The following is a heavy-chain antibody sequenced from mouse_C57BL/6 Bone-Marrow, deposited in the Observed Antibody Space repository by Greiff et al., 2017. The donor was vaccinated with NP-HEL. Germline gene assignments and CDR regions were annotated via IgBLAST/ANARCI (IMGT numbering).Heavy chain of an antibody. CDR3: AEVERYFDV. J-gene: IGHJ1*03. CDR2: ISSGSGTI. CDR1: GFTFSDYG. D-gene: IGHD1-1*01. V-gene: IGHV5-17*01. Sequence: EVKLMESGGGLVKPGGSLKLSCAASGFTFSDYGMHWVRQAPEKGLEWVAYISSGSGTIYYADTVKGRFTISRDNAKNTLFLQMTSLRSEDTAMYYCAEVERYFDVWGTGTTVTVSS.